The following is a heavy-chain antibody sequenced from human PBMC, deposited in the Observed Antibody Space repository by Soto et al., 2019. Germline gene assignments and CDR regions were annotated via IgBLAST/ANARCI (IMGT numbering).Heavy chain of an antibody. CDR3: ARTPGYSSSWYTGGDY. CDR2: INAGNGNT. CDR1: GYTFTSYA. V-gene: IGHV1-3*01. Sequence: VQLLESGGGLVQPGASVKVSCKASGYTFTSYAMHWVRQAPGQRLEWMGWINAGNGNTKYSQKFQGRVTITRDTSASTAYMELSSLRSEDTAVYYCARTPGYSSSWYTGGDYWGQGTLVTVSS. J-gene: IGHJ4*02. D-gene: IGHD6-13*01.